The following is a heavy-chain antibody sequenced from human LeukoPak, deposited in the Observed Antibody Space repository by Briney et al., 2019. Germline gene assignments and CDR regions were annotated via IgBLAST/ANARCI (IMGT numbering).Heavy chain of an antibody. V-gene: IGHV3-11*01. Sequence: GGSLRLSCAASGFTFSDFYMGWIRQAQGKGLECVSYISSGGSNIHYADSVKGRFTIPRDDAQNSLILQMNSLTAEDTAVFYCARGSRYGPGSHFDFWGQGTLVTVSS. CDR1: GFTFSDFY. D-gene: IGHD3-10*01. J-gene: IGHJ4*02. CDR3: ARGSRYGPGSHFDF. CDR2: ISSGGSNI.